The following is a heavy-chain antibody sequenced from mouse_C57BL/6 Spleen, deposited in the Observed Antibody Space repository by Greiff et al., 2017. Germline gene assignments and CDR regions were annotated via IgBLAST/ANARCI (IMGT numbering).Heavy chain of an antibody. J-gene: IGHJ2*01. CDR2: IDPSDSYT. CDR1: GYTFTSYW. CDR3: ARGRLRKGQGD. D-gene: IGHD2-4*01. V-gene: IGHV1-50*01. Sequence: VQLQEPGAELVKPGASVKLSCKASGYTFTSYWMQWVKQRPGQGLEWIGEIDPSDSYTNYNQKFKGKATLTVDTSSSTAYTQLSSLTSEDSAVYYCARGRLRKGQGDWGPGATLSVSS.